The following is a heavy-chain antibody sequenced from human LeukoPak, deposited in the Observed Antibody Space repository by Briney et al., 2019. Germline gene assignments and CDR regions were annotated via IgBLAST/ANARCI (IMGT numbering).Heavy chain of an antibody. CDR2: IVGSSST. Sequence: PGGSLRLSCAASGFTFSNFAMTWARQAPGKGLEWVSSIVGSSSTYYADSLEGRFTISRDNAKNSLYLQMNSLRAEDTAVYYCARIGAGSSRDYWGQGTLVTVSS. J-gene: IGHJ4*02. V-gene: IGHV3-21*01. D-gene: IGHD6-13*01. CDR3: ARIGAGSSRDY. CDR1: GFTFSNFA.